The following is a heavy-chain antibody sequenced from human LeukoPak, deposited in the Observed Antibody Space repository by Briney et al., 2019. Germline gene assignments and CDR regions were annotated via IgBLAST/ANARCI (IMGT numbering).Heavy chain of an antibody. CDR2: IYYSGST. J-gene: IGHJ4*02. CDR1: GGSISSYC. Sequence: SETLSLTCTVSGGSISSYCWSWIRQPPGKGLEWIGYIYYSGSTNYNPSLKSRVTISVDTSKNQFSLKLSSVTAADTAVYYCARLCSGGSCYSRDYWGQGTLVTVSS. V-gene: IGHV4-59*01. D-gene: IGHD2-15*01. CDR3: ARLCSGGSCYSRDY.